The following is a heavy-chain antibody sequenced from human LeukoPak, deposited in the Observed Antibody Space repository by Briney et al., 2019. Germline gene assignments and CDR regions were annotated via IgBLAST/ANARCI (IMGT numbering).Heavy chain of an antibody. Sequence: ASVTVSCKASGYTFTGYGISWVRQAPGQGLEWMGWISAYNGNTNYAQKLQGRVTMTTDTSTSTAYMGLRSLRSDDTAVYYCATGQDSSSLGDYWGQGTLVTVSS. V-gene: IGHV1-18*01. CDR1: GYTFTGYG. CDR3: ATGQDSSSLGDY. CDR2: ISAYNGNT. J-gene: IGHJ4*02. D-gene: IGHD6-6*01.